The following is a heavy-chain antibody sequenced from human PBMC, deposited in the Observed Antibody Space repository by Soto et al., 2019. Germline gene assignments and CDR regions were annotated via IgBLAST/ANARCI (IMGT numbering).Heavy chain of an antibody. CDR3: ARVRSSGWLYYFDY. Sequence: ASVKVSCKASGYTFTGYYMHWVRQAPGQGLEWMGWINPNSGGTNYAQKFQGWVTMTRDTSISTAYMELGRLRSDDTAVYYCARVRSSGWLYYFDYWGQGTLVTVSS. V-gene: IGHV1-2*04. CDR1: GYTFTGYY. D-gene: IGHD6-19*01. CDR2: INPNSGGT. J-gene: IGHJ4*02.